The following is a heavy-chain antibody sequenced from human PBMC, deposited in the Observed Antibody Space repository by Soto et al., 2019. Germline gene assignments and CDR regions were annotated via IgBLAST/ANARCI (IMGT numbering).Heavy chain of an antibody. CDR2: IYYSGST. CDR3: ARPRGDYDIWTGYYTGTSYGMDV. CDR1: GGSISSSSYY. D-gene: IGHD3-9*01. Sequence: QLQLQESGPGLVKPSETPSLTCTVSGGSISSSSYYWGWIRQPPGKGLEWIGSIYYSGSTYYNPSLKSRVTISVDTSKNQFSLKLSSVTAADTAVYYCARPRGDYDIWTGYYTGTSYGMDVWGQGTTVTVSS. V-gene: IGHV4-39*01. J-gene: IGHJ6*02.